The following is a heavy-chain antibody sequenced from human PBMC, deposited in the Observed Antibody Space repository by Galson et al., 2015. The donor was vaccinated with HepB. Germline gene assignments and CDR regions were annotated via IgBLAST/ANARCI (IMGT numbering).Heavy chain of an antibody. V-gene: IGHV6-1*01. D-gene: IGHD1-26*01. CDR2: TYYSSTWYS. CDR3: ARGRDSALDI. CDR1: GDSVSRTTIA. Sequence: CAISGDSVSRTTIAWNWIRQSPSGGLEWLGRTYYSSTWYSDYAGSVESRITIIPDTSKNQFSLHLNSMTPEDTAVYYCARGRDSALDIWGQGTTVTVSS. J-gene: IGHJ3*02.